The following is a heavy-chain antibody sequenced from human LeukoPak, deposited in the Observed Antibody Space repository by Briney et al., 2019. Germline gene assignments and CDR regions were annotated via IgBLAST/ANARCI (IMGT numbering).Heavy chain of an antibody. J-gene: IGHJ4*02. D-gene: IGHD3-22*01. V-gene: IGHV3-20*01. CDR1: GFTFDDYG. Sequence: GGSLRLSCAASGFTFDDYGMSWVRQAPGKGLEWVSGINWNGGSTGYADSVKGRFTISRDNAKNSLCLQMNSLRAEDTALYHCAKAYYYDSSGYYYFDYWGQGTLVTVSS. CDR3: AKAYYYDSSGYYYFDY. CDR2: INWNGGST.